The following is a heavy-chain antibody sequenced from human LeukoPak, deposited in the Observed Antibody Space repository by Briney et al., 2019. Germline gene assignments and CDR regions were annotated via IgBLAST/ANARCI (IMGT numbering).Heavy chain of an antibody. CDR2: IKQDGREK. J-gene: IGHJ4*02. CDR3: SRWLELMRNFDW. V-gene: IGHV3-7*01. CDR1: GFTFSDYW. Sequence: LPGGSLRLSCVVSGFTFSDYWMSWVRQAPGKGLEWVANIKQDGREKNYVDALKGRLPLSRDKAKNSLYLQINRQRAEDTAVYYCSRWLELMRNFDWWGQGTLVTVSS. D-gene: IGHD5-24*01.